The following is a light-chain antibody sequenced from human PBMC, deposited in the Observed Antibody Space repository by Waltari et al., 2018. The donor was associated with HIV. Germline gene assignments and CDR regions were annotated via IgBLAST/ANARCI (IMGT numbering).Light chain of an antibody. CDR3: ATWNDSLSGYV. Sequence: QSVLTQPPSASGTPGPRVTISCSGSSSNIGRNYVSWYQQLPGTAPKLLIYRNNQRPSGVPDRFSGSKSGTSASLAISGLRSEDEADYYCATWNDSLSGYVFGTGTKVTV. J-gene: IGLJ1*01. CDR1: SSNIGRNY. V-gene: IGLV1-47*01. CDR2: RNN.